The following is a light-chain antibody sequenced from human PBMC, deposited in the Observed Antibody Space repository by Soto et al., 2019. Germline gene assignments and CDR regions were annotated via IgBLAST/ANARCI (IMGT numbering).Light chain of an antibody. J-gene: IGKJ1*01. CDR2: AAS. V-gene: IGKV1-39*01. CDR1: QSIRHY. Sequence: DIQMTQSPSSLSASVGDRVTISCRASQSIRHYVSWYQQKPGTAPKLLIRAASTLQSGVPSRFSGSGSGTDFTLTISSLQIEDFATYFCQQTDSTPQTFGQGTNVEI. CDR3: QQTDSTPQT.